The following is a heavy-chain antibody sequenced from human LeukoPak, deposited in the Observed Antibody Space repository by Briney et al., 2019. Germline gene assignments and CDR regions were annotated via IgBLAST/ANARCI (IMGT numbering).Heavy chain of an antibody. D-gene: IGHD6-13*01. CDR2: IFPSGGEI. CDR3: ARNGYSSSWADL. CDR1: GFTFSTFA. V-gene: IGHV3-23*01. Sequence: PGGSLRLSCAASGFTFSTFAMIWVRQPPGKGLEWVSSIFPSGGEIHYADSVRGRFTISRDNSKSTLSLQMNSLRAEDTAVYYCARNGYSSSWADLWGQGTLVTVSS. J-gene: IGHJ5*02.